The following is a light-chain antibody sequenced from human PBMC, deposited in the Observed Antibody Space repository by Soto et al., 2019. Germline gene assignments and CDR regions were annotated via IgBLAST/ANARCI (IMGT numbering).Light chain of an antibody. CDR3: QQYNNWLIT. CDR2: GAS. Sequence: EIVMTQSPATLSVSPGERATLSCRASQSVSGNLAWYQQKPDQAPRLLIYGASTRATGIPARFSGSGSGTEFTLTISSLQSEDFAVYYCQQYNNWLITFGQGTRLEIK. J-gene: IGKJ5*01. CDR1: QSVSGN. V-gene: IGKV3-15*01.